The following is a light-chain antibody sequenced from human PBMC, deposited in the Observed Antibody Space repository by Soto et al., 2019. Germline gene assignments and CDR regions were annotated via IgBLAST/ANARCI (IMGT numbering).Light chain of an antibody. CDR1: QSISSW. V-gene: IGKV1-5*03. J-gene: IGKJ1*01. CDR3: QHYNDSSWT. Sequence: DIHMTQSPSTLSASVGDRVTITCRASQSISSWLAWYQQKPGKAPNLLIYKTSNLESGVPSRFSGSGSGTAFTLTISSLQPDDFASYYCQHYNDSSWTFGQGTKVEIK. CDR2: KTS.